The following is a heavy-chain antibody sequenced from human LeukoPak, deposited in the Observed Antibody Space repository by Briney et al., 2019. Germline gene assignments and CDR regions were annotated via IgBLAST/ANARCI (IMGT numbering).Heavy chain of an antibody. V-gene: IGHV4-38-2*02. J-gene: IGHJ4*02. CDR2: IYYSGST. CDR1: GYSISSGYY. D-gene: IGHD5-24*01. CDR3: ARDRYWLWLQEFDY. Sequence: SETLSLTCTVSGYSISSGYYWGWIRQPPGKGLEWIGSIYYSGSTYYNPSLKSRVTISVDTSKNQFSLKLSSVTAADTAVYYCARDRYWLWLQEFDYWGQGTLVTVSS.